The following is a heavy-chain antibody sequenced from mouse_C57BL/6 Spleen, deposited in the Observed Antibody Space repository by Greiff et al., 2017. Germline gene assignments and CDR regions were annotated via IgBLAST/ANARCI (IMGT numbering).Heavy chain of an antibody. CDR3: VYYYGSSPWYFDV. CDR1: GYTFTSYW. D-gene: IGHD1-1*01. Sequence: VQLQQPGTELVKPGASVKLSCKASGYTFTSYWMHWVKQRPGQGLEWIGNINPSNGGTNYNEKFKSQATLTVDKSSSTAYMQLSSLTSEDSAVYYCVYYYGSSPWYFDVWGTGTTVTVSS. V-gene: IGHV1-53*01. J-gene: IGHJ1*03. CDR2: INPSNGGT.